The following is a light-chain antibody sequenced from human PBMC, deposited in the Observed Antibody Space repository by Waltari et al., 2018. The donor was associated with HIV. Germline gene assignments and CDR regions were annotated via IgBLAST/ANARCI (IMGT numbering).Light chain of an antibody. CDR2: GTS. Sequence: IQMAQSPASLSASVGVSVSFSCRASHPVADKLAWYQQRPGKPPKLLIYGTSRLQSGVPSRFAGFGSATNFSLTITGLRPEDSATYFCQQAFSFPHTFGGGTELDI. J-gene: IGKJ4*01. V-gene: IGKV1-12*01. CDR1: HPVADK. CDR3: QQAFSFPHT.